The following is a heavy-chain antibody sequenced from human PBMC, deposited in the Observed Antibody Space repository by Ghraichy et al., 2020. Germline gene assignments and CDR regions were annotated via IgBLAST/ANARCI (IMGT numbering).Heavy chain of an antibody. CDR2: ISSSGSTI. J-gene: IGHJ6*02. D-gene: IGHD2-8*01. CDR1: GFTFSDHY. V-gene: IGHV3-11*04. CDR3: ASAGWELMGIYYYYPMDV. Sequence: GGSLRLSCAASGFTFSDHYMSWVRQAPGQGLEWISYISSSGSTISYADSVKGRFTVSRDNAKNSLFLQLNSLTVEDTALYYCASAGWELMGIYYYYPMDVWGQGTTVTVS.